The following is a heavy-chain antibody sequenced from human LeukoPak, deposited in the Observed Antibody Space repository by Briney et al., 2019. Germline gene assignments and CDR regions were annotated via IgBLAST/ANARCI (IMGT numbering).Heavy chain of an antibody. V-gene: IGHV3-7*01. J-gene: IGHJ3*01. CDR2: INEAGSEK. CDR1: GFTFSSNW. D-gene: IGHD2/OR15-2a*01. Sequence: PGGPLRLSCAASGFTFSSNWMVWVRQAPGEGLEGVANINEAGSEKYYGDSVTGRFTIARDNANKLLDLQMNSLRGDDSAVYYCVRDDGSLIGRDWGQGTMVTVSS. CDR3: VRDDGSLIGRD.